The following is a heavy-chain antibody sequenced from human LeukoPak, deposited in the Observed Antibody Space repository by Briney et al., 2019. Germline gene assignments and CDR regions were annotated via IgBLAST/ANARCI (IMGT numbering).Heavy chain of an antibody. CDR3: ARDLEGGAFDY. CDR2: IYYSGST. V-gene: IGHV4-39*07. J-gene: IGHJ4*02. D-gene: IGHD4/OR15-4a*01. Sequence: SETLSLTCTVSGGSISSSSYYWGWIRQPPGKGLEWIGSIYYSGSTYYNPSLKSRVTISVDTSKNQFSLKLSSVTAADTAVYYCARDLEGGAFDYWGREPWSPSPQ. CDR1: GGSISSSSYY.